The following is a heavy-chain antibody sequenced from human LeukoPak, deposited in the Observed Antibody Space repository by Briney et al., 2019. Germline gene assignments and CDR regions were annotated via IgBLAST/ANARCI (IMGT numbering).Heavy chain of an antibody. CDR2: IYNSGTT. V-gene: IGHV4-61*02. CDR3: ARMFDY. CDR1: RPSINRDDYY. J-gene: IGHJ4*02. Sequence: ASETLSLTCSISRPSINRDDYYWTWVRQPAGKGLEWIGRIYNSGTTNYNPSLKSRVTMSLDTSKKQFSLNLNSVTAADTAVYYCARMFDYWGQGTLVTVSS.